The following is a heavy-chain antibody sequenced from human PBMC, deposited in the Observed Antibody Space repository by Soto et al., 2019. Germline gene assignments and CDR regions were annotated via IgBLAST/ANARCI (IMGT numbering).Heavy chain of an antibody. CDR3: PRGLDVSGWSFGY. CDR1: GFSFGDYA. CDR2: ITSKAYGATT. V-gene: IGHV3-49*04. J-gene: IGHJ4*02. D-gene: IGHD6-19*01. Sequence: GGSLRLSCTASGFSFGDYAMNWVRQAPGKGLEWVGFITSKAYGATTKYAASVEGRFTISRDDSKGIAYLQMNSLKTEDTAVYYCPRGLDVSGWSFGYCRQGTLVTVSS.